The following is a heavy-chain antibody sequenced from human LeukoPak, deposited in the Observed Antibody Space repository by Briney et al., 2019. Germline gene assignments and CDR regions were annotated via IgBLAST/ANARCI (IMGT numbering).Heavy chain of an antibody. V-gene: IGHV3-11*04. Sequence: PGGSLRLSCAASGFTFSDYYMSWIRQAPGKGLEWVSYISSSGSTIYYADSVKGRFTISRDNAKNSLYLQMNSLRAEDTAVYYCARNSYCSSTSCYPYYYYYYMDVWGKGTTVTVSS. CDR1: GFTFSDYY. J-gene: IGHJ6*03. D-gene: IGHD2-2*01. CDR2: ISSSGSTI. CDR3: ARNSYCSSTSCYPYYYYYYMDV.